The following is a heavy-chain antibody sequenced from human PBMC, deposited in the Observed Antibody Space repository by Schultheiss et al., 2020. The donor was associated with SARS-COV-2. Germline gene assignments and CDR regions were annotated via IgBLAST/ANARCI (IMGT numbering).Heavy chain of an antibody. V-gene: IGHV3-30*01. CDR2: ISYDGSDK. J-gene: IGHJ3*02. D-gene: IGHD5-18*01. Sequence: GGSLRLSCAASGFTFSSYAMHWVRQAPGKGLEWVAVISYDGSDKYYADSVKGRFTISRDNSKNTLYLQMNSLRAEDTAVYYCARDGDVAMVSGALDIWGQGTMVTVSS. CDR1: GFTFSSYA. CDR3: ARDGDVAMVSGALDI.